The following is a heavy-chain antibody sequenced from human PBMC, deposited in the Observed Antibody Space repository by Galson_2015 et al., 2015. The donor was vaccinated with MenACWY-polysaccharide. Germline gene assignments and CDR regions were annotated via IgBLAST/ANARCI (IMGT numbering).Heavy chain of an antibody. J-gene: IGHJ6*03. CDR2: IWYDGSNK. CDR1: GFTFSSYG. D-gene: IGHD2-2*01. V-gene: IGHV3-33*01. CDR3: ARDGIVVVPAATAPYYMDV. Sequence: SLRLSCAASGFTFSSYGMHWVRQAPGKGLEWVAVIWYDGSNKYYADSVKGRFTISRDNSKNTLYLQMNSLRAEVTAVYYCARDGIVVVPAATAPYYMDVWGKGTTVTVSS.